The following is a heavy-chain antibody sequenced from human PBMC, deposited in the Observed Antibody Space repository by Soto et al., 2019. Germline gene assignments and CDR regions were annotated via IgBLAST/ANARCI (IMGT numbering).Heavy chain of an antibody. CDR2: ISFDGSNK. V-gene: IGHV3-30-3*01. CDR3: ARGPSSSTYNWFDP. D-gene: IGHD6-13*01. CDR1: GFAFSTYA. J-gene: IGHJ5*02. Sequence: SGGSLRLSCAASGFAFSTYATHWVRQAPGKGLEWVAVISFDGSNKYYAESVKGRFTISRDNSKDNSKNTLYLQMNSLRAEDTAVYYCARGPSSSTYNWFDPWGQGTLVTVSS.